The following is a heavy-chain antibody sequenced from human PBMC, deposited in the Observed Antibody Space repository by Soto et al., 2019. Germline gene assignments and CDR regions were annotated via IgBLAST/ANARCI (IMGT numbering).Heavy chain of an antibody. CDR2: IYYSGRT. CDR3: ARHSRAGMAFDI. CDR1: GGSISSSSYY. V-gene: IGHV4-39*01. Sequence: QLQLQESGPGLVKPSETLSLTCTVSGGSISSSSYYWGWIRQPPGKGLEWIGSIYYSGRTYYNPSLKSRVTISVDTSNNQCPLKLSSVTAADTAVSYCARHSRAGMAFDIWGQGTMVTVSS. J-gene: IGHJ3*02. D-gene: IGHD6-6*01.